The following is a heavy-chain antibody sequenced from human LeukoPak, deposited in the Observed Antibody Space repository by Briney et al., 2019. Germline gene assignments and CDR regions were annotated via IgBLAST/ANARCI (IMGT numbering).Heavy chain of an antibody. V-gene: IGHV3-53*01. CDR2: IYSNGNT. CDR1: GFTVSSNY. CDR3: AREHRGTHWYFDV. J-gene: IGHJ2*01. D-gene: IGHD3-10*01. Sequence: GGSLRLSCAASGFTVSSNYTSWVRQAPGEGLEWVSVIYSNGNTFYTGPVKGRFTISRDNPQNTLYLQMNSLRAEDTAVYYCAREHRGTHWYFDVWGRGTLVTASS.